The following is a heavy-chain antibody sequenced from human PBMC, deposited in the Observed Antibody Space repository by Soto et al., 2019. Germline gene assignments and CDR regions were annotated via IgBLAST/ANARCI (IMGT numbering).Heavy chain of an antibody. CDR2: IKSKTDGEAT. V-gene: IGHV3-15*01. D-gene: IGHD3-10*01. Sequence: EVQLVDSGGGLVKPGGSLTLSCAASGFTFSNAWMSWIRQAPGKGLEWVGRIKSKTDGEATDYAAPVKGRFTISRDDSKNTMYLQMNSLQIEDTAVYYCARDSVTRVSSDIPGMDVWGQGTTVSVSS. J-gene: IGHJ6*02. CDR3: ARDSVTRVSSDIPGMDV. CDR1: GFTFSNAW.